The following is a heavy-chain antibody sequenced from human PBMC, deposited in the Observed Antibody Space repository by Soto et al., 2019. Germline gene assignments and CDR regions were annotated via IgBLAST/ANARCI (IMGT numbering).Heavy chain of an antibody. CDR1: GYTFTSYY. CDR3: ARLLTEGATFREDAFDL. D-gene: IGHD1-26*01. CDR2: INPSGGST. J-gene: IGHJ3*01. Sequence: ASVKVSCKASGYTFTSYYMHWVRQAPGQGLEWMGIINPSGGSTSYAQKFQGRVTMTADTRTTTGYMELRSLRSDDTAVYYCARLLTEGATFREDAFDLWGQGTKVTVSS. V-gene: IGHV1-46*01.